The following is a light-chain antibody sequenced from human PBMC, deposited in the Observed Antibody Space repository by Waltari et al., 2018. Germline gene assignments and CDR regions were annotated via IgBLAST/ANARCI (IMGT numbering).Light chain of an antibody. Sequence: EIVMTQSPATLSVSPGERATLSCRARQSVSSNLAWYQQKPGQAPRLLIYGASTRATGIPARFSGSGSGTEFTRTISSLQSEDFAVYYCQQYNNWKFTFGPGTKVDIK. V-gene: IGKV3-15*01. CDR1: QSVSSN. CDR3: QQYNNWKFT. J-gene: IGKJ3*01. CDR2: GAS.